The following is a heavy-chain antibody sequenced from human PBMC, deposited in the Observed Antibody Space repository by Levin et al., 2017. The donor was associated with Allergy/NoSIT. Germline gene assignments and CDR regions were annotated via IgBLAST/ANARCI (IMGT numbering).Heavy chain of an antibody. J-gene: IGHJ4*02. CDR2: VYSDGTIT. D-gene: IGHD2-2*01. V-gene: IGHV3-74*01. CDR1: GFTFSNYY. CDR3: ARGGCSSTSCLDN. Sequence: GESLKISCAASGFTFSNYYMHWVRQAPGKGLEWVSRVYSDGTITDYADSVKGRFTISRDNARNKLYLQMNSLRAEDTAVYYCARGGCSSTSCLDNWGQGILVTVSS.